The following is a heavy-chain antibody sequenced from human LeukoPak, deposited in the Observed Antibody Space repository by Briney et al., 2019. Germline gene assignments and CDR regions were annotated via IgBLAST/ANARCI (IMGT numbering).Heavy chain of an antibody. CDR1: GISFSDHY. Sequence: GGSLRLSCAVSGISFSDHYMDWLRQAPGKGLEWVSYISSSGSTIYYADSVKGRFTISRDNAKNSLYLQMNSLRVEDTAVYYCARDKVAGSMAGSNFDYWGQGTLVTVSS. CDR3: ARDKVAGSMAGSNFDY. D-gene: IGHD6-19*01. CDR2: ISSSGSTI. V-gene: IGHV3-11*04. J-gene: IGHJ4*02.